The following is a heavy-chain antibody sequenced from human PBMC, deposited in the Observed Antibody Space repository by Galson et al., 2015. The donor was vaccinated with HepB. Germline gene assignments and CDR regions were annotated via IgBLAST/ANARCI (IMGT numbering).Heavy chain of an antibody. CDR1: GFTFSSYG. CDR2: ISYDGSNK. Sequence: SLRLSCAASGFTFSSYGMHWVRQAPGKGLEWVAVISYDGSNKYYADSVKGRFTISRDNSKNTLYLQMNSLRAEDTAVYYCAKGVSSSWYSGEDPIDGMDVWGQGTTVTVSS. D-gene: IGHD6-13*01. CDR3: AKGVSSSWYSGEDPIDGMDV. J-gene: IGHJ6*02. V-gene: IGHV3-30*18.